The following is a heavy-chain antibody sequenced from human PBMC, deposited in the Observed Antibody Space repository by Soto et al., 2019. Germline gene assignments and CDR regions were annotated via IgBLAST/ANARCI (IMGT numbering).Heavy chain of an antibody. CDR3: ARGGYCSSTSCPPYYYYYYMDV. J-gene: IGHJ6*03. V-gene: IGHV1-3*01. CDR1: GYTFTSYA. CDR2: INAGNGNT. Sequence: ASVKVSCKASGYTFTSYAMHWVRQAPGQRPEWMGWINAGNGNTKYSQKFQGRVTITRDTSASTAYMELSSLRSEDTAVYYCARGGYCSSTSCPPYYYYYYMDVWGKGTTVTLSS. D-gene: IGHD2-2*01.